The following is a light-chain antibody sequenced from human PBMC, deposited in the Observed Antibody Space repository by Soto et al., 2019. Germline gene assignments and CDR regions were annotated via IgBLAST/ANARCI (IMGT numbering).Light chain of an antibody. CDR1: SGYSKYK. CDR2: VGTGGIVG. Sequence: QPVLTQPPSASASLGASVTLTCTLSSGYSKYKVDWYQQRPGKGPRFVMRVGTGGIVGSKGDGIPDRFSVLGSGLNRYLTIKNILEEDESDYHCAADHGSGSNFVYVFGTGTKLTVL. J-gene: IGLJ1*01. CDR3: AADHGSGSNFVYV. V-gene: IGLV9-49*01.